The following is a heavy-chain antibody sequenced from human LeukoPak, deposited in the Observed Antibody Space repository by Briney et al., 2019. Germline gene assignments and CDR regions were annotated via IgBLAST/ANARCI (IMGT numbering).Heavy chain of an antibody. CDR2: IIVMLGTT. CDR1: GGTFSSHG. J-gene: IGHJ4*02. CDR3: AREGGYCSRTSCYKHFDY. Sequence: SVKVSCKASGGTFSSHGITWVRQAPGQGLEWMGRIIVMLGTTNYAQKFQGRVTITADKSTSTAYMELSSLSSEDTAVYYCAREGGYCSRTSCYKHFDYWGQGTLVTVSS. D-gene: IGHD2-2*02. V-gene: IGHV1-69*04.